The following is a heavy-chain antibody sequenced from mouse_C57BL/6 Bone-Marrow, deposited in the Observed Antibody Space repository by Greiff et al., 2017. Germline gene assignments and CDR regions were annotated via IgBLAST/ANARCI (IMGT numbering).Heavy chain of an antibody. CDR2: INPNNGGT. J-gene: IGHJ4*01. V-gene: IGHV1-26*01. Sequence: EVQLQQSGPELVKPGASVKISCKASGYTFTDYYMNWVKQSHGKSLEWIGDINPNNGGTSYNQKFKGKATLTVDKSSSTAYMELRSLTSEDSAVYYCAGTTVGYAMDYWGQGTSVTGSS. D-gene: IGHD1-1*01. CDR3: AGTTVGYAMDY. CDR1: GYTFTDYY.